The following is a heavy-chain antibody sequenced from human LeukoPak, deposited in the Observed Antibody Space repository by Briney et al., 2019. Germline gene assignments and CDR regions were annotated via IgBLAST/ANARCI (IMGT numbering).Heavy chain of an antibody. Sequence: PGGSLRLSCTASGFTFSGYTMNWVRQAPGKGLEWVSSISSNSAYIFYAESVEGRFTISRDNAKSSVSLQMNSLRDDDTAVYYCARIFRYQLVDYYALDVWGQGTTVTVSS. CDR2: ISSNSAYI. J-gene: IGHJ6*02. CDR1: GFTFSGYT. CDR3: ARIFRYQLVDYYALDV. D-gene: IGHD2-2*01. V-gene: IGHV3-21*01.